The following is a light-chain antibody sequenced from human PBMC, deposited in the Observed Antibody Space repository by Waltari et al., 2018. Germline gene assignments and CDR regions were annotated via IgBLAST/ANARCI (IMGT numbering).Light chain of an antibody. V-gene: IGLV4-69*01. CDR3: QTWGTGTHVV. CDR1: SGHSSYA. CDR2: LNSEGSH. J-gene: IGLJ2*01. Sequence: QPELTQSPSASASLGASVKLTCILSSGHSSYAIAWHQQQPQKGPRYLMKLNSEGSHNKGDGIPDRFSGSSAGAGRYLTISSLQSEDEADYYCQTWGTGTHVVFGGGTKLTVL.